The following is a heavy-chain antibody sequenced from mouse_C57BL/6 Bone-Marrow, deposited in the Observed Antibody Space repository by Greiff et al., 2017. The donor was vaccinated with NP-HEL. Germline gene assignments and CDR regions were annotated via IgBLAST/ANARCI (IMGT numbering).Heavy chain of an antibody. Sequence: VQLVESGAELVRPGTSVKVSCKASGYAFTNYLIEWVKQRPGQGLEWIGVINPGSGGTNYNEKFKGKATLTADKSSSTAYMQLSSLTSEDAAVYFCARSSSYYAMDYWGQGTSVTVSS. CDR2: INPGSGGT. D-gene: IGHD1-3*01. CDR1: GYAFTNYL. V-gene: IGHV1-54*01. J-gene: IGHJ4*01. CDR3: ARSSSYYAMDY.